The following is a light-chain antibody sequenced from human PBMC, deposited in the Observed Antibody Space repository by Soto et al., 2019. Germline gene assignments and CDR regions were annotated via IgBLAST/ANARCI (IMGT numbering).Light chain of an antibody. CDR1: SSDVGSYNL. CDR3: CSYAGSSTLI. CDR2: EVS. J-gene: IGLJ2*01. Sequence: QSVLTQPASVSGSPGQSITISCTGTSSDVGSYNLVSWYQQHPGKAPKLMIYEVSKRPSGVSNRFSGSKSGNTASLTISGLQAEDEAVYYCCSYAGSSTLIFGGGTKLTVL. V-gene: IGLV2-23*02.